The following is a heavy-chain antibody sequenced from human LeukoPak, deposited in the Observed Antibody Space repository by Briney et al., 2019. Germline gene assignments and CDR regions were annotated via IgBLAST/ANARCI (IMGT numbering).Heavy chain of an antibody. CDR2: ISNSGSST. CDR3: AKVGIGIVPAANYFDS. J-gene: IGHJ4*02. Sequence: GGSLRLSCVASGFTLSSYAMSWVRQAPGKGLEWVTAISNSGSSTYYADSVKGRFTISRDNYKNTLYLQMNSLAGEDTAVYYCAKVGIGIVPAANYFDSWGQGTLVTVSS. D-gene: IGHD2-2*01. CDR1: GFTLSSYA. V-gene: IGHV3-23*01.